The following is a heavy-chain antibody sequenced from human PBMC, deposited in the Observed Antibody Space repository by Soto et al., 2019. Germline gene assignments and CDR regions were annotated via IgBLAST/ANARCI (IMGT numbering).Heavy chain of an antibody. CDR1: GFTFSSYG. CDR2: ISYDGSNK. D-gene: IGHD3-9*01. V-gene: IGHV3-30*18. Sequence: PGGSLRLSCAASGFTFSSYGMHWVRQAPGKGLEWVAVISYDGSNKYYADSVKGRFTISRDSSKNTLYLQMNSLRAEDTAVYYCAKDKLRYFDCYYIDVWGKGTTVTVSS. J-gene: IGHJ6*03. CDR3: AKDKLRYFDCYYIDV.